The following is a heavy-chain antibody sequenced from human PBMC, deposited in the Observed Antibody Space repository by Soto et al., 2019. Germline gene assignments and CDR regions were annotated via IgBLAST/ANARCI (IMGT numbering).Heavy chain of an antibody. CDR3: ASGAGSYYSWFDP. CDR1: GGSISSGGYY. D-gene: IGHD3-10*01. CDR2: IYYSRST. Sequence: QVQLQESGPGLVKPSPTLSLTCTVSGGSISSGGYYWSWIRQHPGKGLEGIGYIYYSRSTYYNPYLKSRVTISVDTSKNQFSLKLSSVTAADTAVYYCASGAGSYYSWFDPWGQGTLVTVSS. V-gene: IGHV4-31*03. J-gene: IGHJ5*02.